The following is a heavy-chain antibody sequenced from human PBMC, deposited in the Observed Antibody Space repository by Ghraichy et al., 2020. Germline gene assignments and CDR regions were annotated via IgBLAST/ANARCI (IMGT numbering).Heavy chain of an antibody. J-gene: IGHJ2*01. CDR1: GFTFNIYA. CDR3: AKEIVRAYNWNYVPDGYFDL. V-gene: IGHV3-23*01. CDR2: VSGTGISGRTT. D-gene: IGHD1-7*01. Sequence: HSCAASGFTFNIYAMTWVRQAPGKGLEWVSAVSGTGISGRTTYYADSVKGRFTISRDNSKNTLYLQMNSLRAEDTAVYYCAKEIVRAYNWNYVPDGYFDLWGRGTLVTVSS.